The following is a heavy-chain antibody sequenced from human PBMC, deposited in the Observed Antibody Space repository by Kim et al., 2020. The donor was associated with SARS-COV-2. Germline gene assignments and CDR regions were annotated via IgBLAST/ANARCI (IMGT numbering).Heavy chain of an antibody. CDR3: ACPAPGGSDTDY. V-gene: IGHV1-69*13. Sequence: SVKVSCKASGGTFSSYAISWVRQAPGQGLEWMGGIIPIFGTANYAQKFQGRVTITADESTSTAYMELSSLRSEDTAVYYCACPAPGGSDTDYWGQGTLVTVSS. CDR1: GGTFSSYA. CDR2: IIPIFGTA. D-gene: IGHD3-16*01. J-gene: IGHJ4*02.